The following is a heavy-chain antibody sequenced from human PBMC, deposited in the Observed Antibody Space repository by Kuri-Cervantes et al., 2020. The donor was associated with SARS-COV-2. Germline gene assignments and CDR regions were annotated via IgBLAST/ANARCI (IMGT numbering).Heavy chain of an antibody. CDR1: GYTFTGYC. Sequence: ASVKVSCKASGYTFTGYCMHWVRQAPGQGLEWMGWINPNSGGTNYAQKFQGRVTMTRDTSISTAYMELSRLRSDDTAVYYCARGDYVWGSYRDILYNWFVPWGQGTLVTVAS. J-gene: IGHJ5*02. D-gene: IGHD3-16*02. V-gene: IGHV1-2*02. CDR2: INPNSGGT. CDR3: ARGDYVWGSYRDILYNWFVP.